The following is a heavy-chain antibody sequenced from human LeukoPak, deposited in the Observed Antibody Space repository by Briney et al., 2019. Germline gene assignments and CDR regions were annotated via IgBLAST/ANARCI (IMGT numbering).Heavy chain of an antibody. V-gene: IGHV5-51*01. CDR2: IYPGDSDT. Sequence: GESLKISCKGSGYSFTSSWIGWVRQMPGKGLEWMGIIYPGDSDTGYRPSFQGQVTISADKSISTAYLQWSSLNTSDTAMYYCARYTDHYYFDYWGQGTLVTVSS. J-gene: IGHJ4*02. CDR1: GYSFTSSW. D-gene: IGHD1-1*01. CDR3: ARYTDHYYFDY.